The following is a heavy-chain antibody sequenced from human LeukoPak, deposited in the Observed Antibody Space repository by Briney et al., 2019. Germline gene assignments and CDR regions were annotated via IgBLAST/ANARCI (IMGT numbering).Heavy chain of an antibody. CDR3: ARGYSYGTYYFDY. D-gene: IGHD5-18*01. CDR1: GCRFTSYW. V-gene: IGHV5-51*01. J-gene: IGHJ4*02. Sequence: GESLKISCKGSGCRFTSYWIGWVRPMPGKGLEWMGIIYPGDSDTRYSPSFQGQVNISADKSISTAYLQWSSLKSSDTAMYYCARGYSYGTYYFDYWGQGTLVTVSS. CDR2: IYPGDSDT.